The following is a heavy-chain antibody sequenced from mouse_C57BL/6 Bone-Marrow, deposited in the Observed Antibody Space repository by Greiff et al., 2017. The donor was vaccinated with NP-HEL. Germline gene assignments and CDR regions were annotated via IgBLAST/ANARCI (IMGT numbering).Heavy chain of an antibody. J-gene: IGHJ3*01. CDR3: TTAYGSSPWFAY. D-gene: IGHD1-1*01. V-gene: IGHV6-6*01. CDR1: GFTFSDAW. CDR2: IRNKANNHAT. Sequence: EVMLVESGGGLVQPGGSMKLSCAASGFTFSDAWMDWVRQSPEKGLEWVAEIRNKANNHATYYAESVKGRFTISRDDSKSSVYLQMNSLRAEDTGIYYCTTAYGSSPWFAYWGQGTLVTVSA.